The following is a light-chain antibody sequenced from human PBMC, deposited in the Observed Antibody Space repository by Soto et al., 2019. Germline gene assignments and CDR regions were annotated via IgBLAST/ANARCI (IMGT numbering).Light chain of an antibody. Sequence: DIVMTQSPSSLSVFVGERVTITCRASQSITSILNWYQQKPGEAPKRLIYGASNLHRGVPSRFSGSGTGTDFTLTITSLQRDDSATYFCQHSHTLPYTFGQGTKLEI. CDR2: GAS. V-gene: IGKV1-39*01. CDR3: QHSHTLPYT. J-gene: IGKJ2*01. CDR1: QSITSI.